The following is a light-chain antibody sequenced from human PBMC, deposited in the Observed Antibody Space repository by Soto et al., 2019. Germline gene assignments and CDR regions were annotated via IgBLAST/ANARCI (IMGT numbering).Light chain of an antibody. CDR3: SSYTSSSTPYVV. V-gene: IGLV2-14*01. Sequence: QSALTQPASVSGSPGQSITISCTGTSSDVGGYNYVSWYRQHPGKAPKLMIYEVTNRPSGVSNRFSSSKSGNTASLTISGLQAEDEADYYCSSYTSSSTPYVVFGGGTKLPVL. CDR2: EVT. CDR1: SSDVGGYNY. J-gene: IGLJ2*01.